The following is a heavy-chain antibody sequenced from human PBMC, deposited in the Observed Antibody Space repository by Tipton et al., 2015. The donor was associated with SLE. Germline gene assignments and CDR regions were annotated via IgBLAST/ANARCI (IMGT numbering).Heavy chain of an antibody. CDR1: GGSMSTYY. CDR2: FYYSGST. J-gene: IGHJ4*02. D-gene: IGHD1-14*01. CDR3: ARQGTGFGSGRDDY. Sequence: TLSLTCTVSGGSMSTYYWNWIRQFPGKGLEWIGYFYYSGSTYYNPSLKSRVTISVDTSKNQFSLKLSSVTAADTAVYYCARQGTGFGSGRDDYWGQGILVTVSS. V-gene: IGHV4-59*08.